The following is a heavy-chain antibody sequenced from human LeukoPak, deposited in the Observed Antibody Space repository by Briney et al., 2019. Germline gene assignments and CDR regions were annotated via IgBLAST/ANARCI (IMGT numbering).Heavy chain of an antibody. D-gene: IGHD3-22*01. V-gene: IGHV4-34*01. CDR3: ASRRRRAYDSSGYLGNWFDP. J-gene: IGHJ5*02. Sequence: SETLSLTCTVSGGSISSYYWSWNRQPPGKGLEWIGEINHSGSTNYNPSLKSRVTISVDTSKNQFSLKLSSVTAADTAVYYCASRRRRAYDSSGYLGNWFDPWGQGTLVTVSS. CDR1: GGSISSYY. CDR2: INHSGST.